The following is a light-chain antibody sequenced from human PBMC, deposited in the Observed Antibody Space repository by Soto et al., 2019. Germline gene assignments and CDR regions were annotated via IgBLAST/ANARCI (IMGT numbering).Light chain of an antibody. J-gene: IGKJ4*01. CDR2: GPS. CDR1: QSVGSN. V-gene: IGKV3-15*01. CDR3: QQYDNWLT. Sequence: EIVMTQSPATLSVSPGERATLSFRASQSVGSNLAWYQQKPGQAPRLLIYGPSTRATGIPARFSGSGYGTEFTLTISSLQSEDFAVYYCQQYDNWLTFGGGTKVDIK.